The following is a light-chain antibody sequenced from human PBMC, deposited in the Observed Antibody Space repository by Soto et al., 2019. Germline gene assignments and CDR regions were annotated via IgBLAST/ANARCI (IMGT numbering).Light chain of an antibody. CDR3: QQLNSYPPYT. J-gene: IGKJ2*01. CDR1: QGISSY. V-gene: IGKV1-9*01. CDR2: AAS. Sequence: IQLTQSPSSLSASVGDRVTITCRASQGISSYLAWYQQKPGKAPKLLIYAASTLQSGVPSRFSCSGSGTDFTLTISSLQPEDFSTYYCQQLNSYPPYTFGQGTKLESK.